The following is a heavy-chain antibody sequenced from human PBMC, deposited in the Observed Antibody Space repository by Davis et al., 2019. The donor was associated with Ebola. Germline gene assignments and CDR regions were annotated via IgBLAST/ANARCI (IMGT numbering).Heavy chain of an antibody. J-gene: IGHJ3*02. CDR1: GGSISSYY. D-gene: IGHD3-22*01. V-gene: IGHV4-59*08. CDR2: IYYSGST. CDR3: ARHDLYYYDSRDAFDI. Sequence: MPSETLSLTCTVSGGSISSYYWSWIRQPPGKGLEWIGYIYYSGSTNYNPSLKSRVTISVDTSKNQFSLKLSSVTAADTAVYFCARHDLYYYDSRDAFDIWGQGTMATVSS.